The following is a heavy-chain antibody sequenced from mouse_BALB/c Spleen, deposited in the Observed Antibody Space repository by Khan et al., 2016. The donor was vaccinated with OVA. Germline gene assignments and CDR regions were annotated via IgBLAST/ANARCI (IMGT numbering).Heavy chain of an antibody. CDR1: GYSITSDYA. CDR2: ISYSGRT. J-gene: IGHJ2*01. V-gene: IGHV3-2*02. D-gene: IGHD1-1*01. Sequence: VQLKESGPGLVKPSQSLSLTCTVTGYSITSDYAWNWIRQFPGNKLEWMGYISYSGRTSYNPSLKSRISITRDTSKNQFFLQLNSVTTEDTATYYCARSVTITTVVATDFDYWGQGTTLTASS. CDR3: ARSVTITTVVATDFDY.